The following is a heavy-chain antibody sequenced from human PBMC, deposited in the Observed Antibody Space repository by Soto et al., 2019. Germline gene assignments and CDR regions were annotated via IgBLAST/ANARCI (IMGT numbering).Heavy chain of an antibody. J-gene: IGHJ4*02. CDR1: GGSISTYY. D-gene: IGHD1-26*01. V-gene: IGHV4-59*01. Sequence: QVQLQESGPGLVRPSETLSLTCTVSGGSISTYYWNWIRQSPGMGLEWIGFVYHSGGTSYNPSLKSRVTIAVATSKNQFSLKLTSVTSADTAVYYCARDTTSGSYWDHWGQGTLVTVSS. CDR3: ARDTTSGSYWDH. CDR2: VYHSGGT.